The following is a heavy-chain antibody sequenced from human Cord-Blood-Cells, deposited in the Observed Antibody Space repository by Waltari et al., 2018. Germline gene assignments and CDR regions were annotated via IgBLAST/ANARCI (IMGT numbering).Heavy chain of an antibody. V-gene: IGHV3-33*01. CDR2: IWYDGSNK. J-gene: IGHJ6*02. CDR1: GFTFSSYG. CDR3: ARGSTVNYYGMDV. D-gene: IGHD4-4*01. Sequence: QVQLVESGGGVVQPGRSLRRSCAASGFTFSSYGMHWVRQAPGKWLEWVEVIWYDGSNKYYADSVKGRFTISRDNSKNTLYLQMNSLRAEDTAVYYCARGSTVNYYGMDVWGQGTTVTVSS.